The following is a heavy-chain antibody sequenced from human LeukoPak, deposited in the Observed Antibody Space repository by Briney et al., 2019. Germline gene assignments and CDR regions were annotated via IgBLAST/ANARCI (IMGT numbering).Heavy chain of an antibody. D-gene: IGHD1-1*01. CDR2: IDHSGST. Sequence: SETLSLTCAVYGASFSDYYWSWIRQPPGKGLEWIGEIDHSGSTKCNPSLKGRVTISLDTSKNQFSLDLTSVTAADTAVYYCATGSQLGSYNWFDPWGQGNLVTVSS. J-gene: IGHJ5*02. CDR3: ATGSQLGSYNWFDP. CDR1: GASFSDYY. V-gene: IGHV4-34*01.